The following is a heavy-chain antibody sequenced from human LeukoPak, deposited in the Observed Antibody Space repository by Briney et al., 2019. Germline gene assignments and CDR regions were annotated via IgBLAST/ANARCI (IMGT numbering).Heavy chain of an antibody. D-gene: IGHD2-15*01. CDR2: IKQAGGDK. Sequence: PGGSLRLSCAASGFTFTSNWMSWVRQAPGKGLEWVSNIKQAGGDKYYTDSVKGRFTTSRDKAKSSLYLQMYSMRDANTPVYYCTRETGFIGNWGQGTLITVSS. J-gene: IGHJ4*02. V-gene: IGHV3-7*01. CDR3: TRETGFIGN. CDR1: GFTFTSNW.